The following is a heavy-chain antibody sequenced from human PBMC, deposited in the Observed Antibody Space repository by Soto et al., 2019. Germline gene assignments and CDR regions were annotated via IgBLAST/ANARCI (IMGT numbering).Heavy chain of an antibody. Sequence: PGGSLSLSCAASGVTFSSYAMSWVRQAPGKGLEWVSAISGSGGSTYYADSVNGRFTISRDNSKNTLYLQMNSLRAEDTAVYYCAKYGDYDDYYYMDVWGKGTTVTVSS. CDR1: GVTFSSYA. D-gene: IGHD4-17*01. CDR2: ISGSGGST. CDR3: AKYGDYDDYYYMDV. V-gene: IGHV3-23*01. J-gene: IGHJ6*03.